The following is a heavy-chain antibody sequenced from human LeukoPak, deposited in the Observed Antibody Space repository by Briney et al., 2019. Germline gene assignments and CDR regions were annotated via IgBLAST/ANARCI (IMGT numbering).Heavy chain of an antibody. V-gene: IGHV3-23*01. CDR3: AKDLYYDLLMGTFDH. CDR2: ISGGGDIT. Sequence: GGSLRLSCAASGFTFSSSAMTWVRQAPGKGLEWVSDISGGGDITYYADSVKGRFTISRDNSKNTLYLQMNSLRAEDTAVYYCAKDLYYDLLMGTFDHWGQGTLVTVSS. J-gene: IGHJ4*02. CDR1: GFTFSSSA. D-gene: IGHD3-9*01.